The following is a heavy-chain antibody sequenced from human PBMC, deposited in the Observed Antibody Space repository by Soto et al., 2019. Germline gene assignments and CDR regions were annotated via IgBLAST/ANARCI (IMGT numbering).Heavy chain of an antibody. Sequence: QVQLVQSGAEVKKPGASVKVSCKASGYIFTGSYMHWVRQAPGQGLEWMGWINPNSGDTNYAQKFQGWVTMTRDTSISTGYMELSRLTFDDTAVYYCARGSRIAVAGNPFSDYWGQGTLVTVSS. CDR1: GYIFTGSY. CDR3: ARGSRIAVAGNPFSDY. J-gene: IGHJ4*02. D-gene: IGHD6-19*01. CDR2: INPNSGDT. V-gene: IGHV1-2*04.